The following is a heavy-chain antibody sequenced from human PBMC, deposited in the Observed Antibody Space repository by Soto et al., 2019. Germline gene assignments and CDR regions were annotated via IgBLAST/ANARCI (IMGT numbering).Heavy chain of an antibody. Sequence: QHSNGQGLEWMGIINPSGGSTSYAQKFQGRVTMTRDTSTSTVYMELSSLRSEDTAVYYCARSGTEYYYYYMDVWGKGTTVTVSS. D-gene: IGHD2-2*01. CDR3: ARSGTEYYYYYMDV. V-gene: IGHV1-46*03. CDR2: INPSGGST. J-gene: IGHJ6*03.